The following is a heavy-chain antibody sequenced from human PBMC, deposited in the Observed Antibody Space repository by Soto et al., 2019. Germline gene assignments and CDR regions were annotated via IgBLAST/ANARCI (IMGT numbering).Heavy chain of an antibody. V-gene: IGHV1-46*01. CDR3: ARGLYSSSYYM. Sequence: QVQLVQSGAEVKKPGSTVKVSCKASGYTFTSSYIHWVRQAPGQGLEWMGIITPSGGSATYAQMFQGRVTLTTDTSTSTVYMELSSLTSEDTAMYYCARGLYSSSYYMWGQGTLVTVSS. J-gene: IGHJ4*02. D-gene: IGHD3-22*01. CDR2: ITPSGGSA. CDR1: GYTFTSSY.